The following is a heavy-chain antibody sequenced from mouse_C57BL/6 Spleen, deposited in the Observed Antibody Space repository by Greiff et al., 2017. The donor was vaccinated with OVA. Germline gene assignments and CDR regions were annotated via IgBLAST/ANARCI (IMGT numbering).Heavy chain of an antibody. J-gene: IGHJ1*03. CDR1: GYTFTSYW. CDR2: IYPGSGST. D-gene: IGHD2-4*01. CDR3: ARWIYDYDGNFDV. V-gene: IGHV1-55*01. Sequence: QVQLQQPGAELVKPGASVKIPCKASGYTFTSYWITWVKQRPGQGLEWIGDIYPGSGSTNYNEKFKSKATLTADTSSSTAYRQLSSLTSDVSAVYYCARWIYDYDGNFDVWGTGTTVTVSS.